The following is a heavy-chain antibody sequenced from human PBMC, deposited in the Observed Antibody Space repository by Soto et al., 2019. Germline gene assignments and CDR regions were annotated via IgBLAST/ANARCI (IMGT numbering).Heavy chain of an antibody. Sequence: QVQLVQSRAEVKKPGASVKVSCKASGYTFTSYGIIWVRQAPGQGLEWMGWISAYNGNTNYAQKLQGRVTMTTDTSTSTAYMELRSLRSDDTAVYYCARVYCSGGSCYADYYGMDVWGQGTTVTVSS. CDR2: ISAYNGNT. D-gene: IGHD2-15*01. V-gene: IGHV1-18*01. CDR1: GYTFTSYG. CDR3: ARVYCSGGSCYADYYGMDV. J-gene: IGHJ6*02.